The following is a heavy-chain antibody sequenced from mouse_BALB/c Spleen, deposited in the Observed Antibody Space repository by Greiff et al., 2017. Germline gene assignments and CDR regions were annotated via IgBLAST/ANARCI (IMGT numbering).Heavy chain of an antibody. CDR2: IYPGSGNT. CDR3: ARERDGSR. CDR1: GYTFTDYY. V-gene: IGHV1-77*01. D-gene: IGHD1-1*01. Sequence: VQRVESGAELARPGASVKLSCKASGYTFTDYYINWVKQRTGQGLEWIGEIYPGSGNTYYNEKFKGKATLTADKSSSTAYMQLSSLTSEDSAVYFWARERDGSRWGQGTLVTVSA. J-gene: IGHJ3*02.